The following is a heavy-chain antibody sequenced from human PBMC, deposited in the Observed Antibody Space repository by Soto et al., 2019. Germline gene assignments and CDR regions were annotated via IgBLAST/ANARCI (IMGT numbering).Heavy chain of an antibody. D-gene: IGHD2-21*01. J-gene: IGHJ2*01. CDR1: GGSFGSSA. CDR3: ARLRXDWGDAFDL. CDR2: IIPVFDKA. V-gene: IGHV1-69*01. Sequence: QVQLVQSGADVKKPGSSVKVSCKTSGGSFGSSAISWVRQAPAQGLEWMGEIIPVFDKANYAQNFQGRLTITAEELTGTVFMELSXXXSEDTAVYFCARLRXDWGDAFDL.